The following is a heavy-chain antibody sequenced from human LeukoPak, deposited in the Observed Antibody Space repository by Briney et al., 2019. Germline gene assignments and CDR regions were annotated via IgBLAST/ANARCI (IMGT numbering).Heavy chain of an antibody. J-gene: IGHJ4*02. Sequence: PGGSLRLSCAASGFTFSDYYMTWVRRPPGKGLEWVSYISGSGDTKYYVDSVRGRFTISRDNAKNSVYLQMSDLRVEDTAVYYCLKDSGKDDGDCWGQGTLVSVSS. CDR3: LKDSGKDDGDC. CDR2: ISGSGDTK. CDR1: GFTFSDYY. D-gene: IGHD2-15*01. V-gene: IGHV3-11*01.